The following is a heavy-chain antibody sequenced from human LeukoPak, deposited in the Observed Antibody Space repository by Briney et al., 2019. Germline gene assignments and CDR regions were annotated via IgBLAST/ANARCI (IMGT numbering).Heavy chain of an antibody. J-gene: IGHJ4*02. CDR1: GFTFSNAW. CDR2: IFGSGGST. Sequence: PGGSLRLSCAASGFTFSNAWMSWVRQAPGKGLEWVSAIFGSGGSTYYADSVKGRFTISRDNTKNSLYLQMNSLRAEDTAVYYCAREGLYYDSSGYYLYFDYWGQGTLVTVSS. V-gene: IGHV3-23*01. D-gene: IGHD3-22*01. CDR3: AREGLYYDSSGYYLYFDY.